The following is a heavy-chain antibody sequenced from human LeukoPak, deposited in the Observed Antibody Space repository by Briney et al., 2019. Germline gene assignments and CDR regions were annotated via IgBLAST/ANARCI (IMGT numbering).Heavy chain of an antibody. J-gene: IGHJ4*02. CDR3: ARQWSSGWSFFDY. D-gene: IGHD6-19*01. CDR2: IYPGDSDT. CDR1: GYIFTTYW. V-gene: IGHV5-51*01. Sequence: GESLKISCKGSGYIFTTYWIGWVRQMPGKGLEWMGIIYPGDSDTRYSPSFQSQVTISADKSISTAYLQWSSLRASDTAMYYCARQWSSGWSFFDYWGQGTLVTVSS.